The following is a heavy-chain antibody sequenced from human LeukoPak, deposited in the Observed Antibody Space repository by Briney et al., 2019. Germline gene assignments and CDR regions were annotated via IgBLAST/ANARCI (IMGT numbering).Heavy chain of an antibody. CDR1: GYTFTGYY. D-gene: IGHD2-21*01. J-gene: IGHJ4*02. V-gene: IGHV1-2*02. CDR3: ARDKGGGDFDY. CDR2: INPNSGGT. Sequence: ASVKVSCKASGYTFTGYYMHWVRQAPGQGLEWMGWINPNSGGTNYAQKFQGRVTMTRDTSISTAYMELRSLRSDDTAVYYCARDKGGGDFDYWGQGTLVTVSS.